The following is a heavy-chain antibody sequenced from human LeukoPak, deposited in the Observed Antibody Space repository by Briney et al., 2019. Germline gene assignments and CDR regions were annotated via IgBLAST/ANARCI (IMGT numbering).Heavy chain of an antibody. CDR3: VRDTIFGVVMTYYFDY. D-gene: IGHD3-3*01. V-gene: IGHV1-46*01. CDR2: INPSGGST. J-gene: IGHJ4*02. CDR1: GYTFTSYY. Sequence: ASVKVSCKASGYTFTSYYMHWVRQAPGQGREWMGIINPSGGSTSYAQKFQGRVTMTRDTSTSTVYMELSSLRSEDTAVYYCVRDTIFGVVMTYYFDYWGQGTLVTVSS.